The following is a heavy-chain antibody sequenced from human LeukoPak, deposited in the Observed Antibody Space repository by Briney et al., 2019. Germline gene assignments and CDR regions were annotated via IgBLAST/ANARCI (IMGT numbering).Heavy chain of an antibody. D-gene: IGHD3-3*01. J-gene: IGHJ4*02. CDR2: FDPEDGET. Sequence: ASVKVSCKVSGYTFTGLCMHWVRQAPGKGLEWMGGFDPEDGETIYAQKFQGRVTMTEDTSTGQAYMELSSLRSDDTALSYSATDLRRAFWSGNFDYWGQGTLVTVSS. V-gene: IGHV1-24*01. CDR1: GYTFTGLC. CDR3: ATDLRRAFWSGNFDY.